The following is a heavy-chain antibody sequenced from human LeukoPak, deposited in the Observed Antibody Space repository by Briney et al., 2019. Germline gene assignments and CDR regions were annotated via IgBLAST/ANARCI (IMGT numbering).Heavy chain of an antibody. CDR2: INPSGGST. J-gene: IGHJ4*02. Sequence: ASVKVSCKAPGYTFTSYYMHWVRQAPGQGLEWMGIINPSGGSTSYAQKFQGRVTMTRDTSTSTVYMELSSLRSEDTAVYYCARDMTGYSSSWYLYDYWGQGTLVTVSS. V-gene: IGHV1-46*01. D-gene: IGHD6-13*01. CDR3: ARDMTGYSSSWYLYDY. CDR1: GYTFTSYY.